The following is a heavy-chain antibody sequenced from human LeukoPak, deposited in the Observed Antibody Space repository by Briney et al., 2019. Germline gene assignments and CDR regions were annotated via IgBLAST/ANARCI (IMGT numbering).Heavy chain of an antibody. V-gene: IGHV3-30*02. D-gene: IGHD6-6*01. CDR2: IRYDGSNK. CDR1: GFTFSSYG. CDR3: AKDGIAARLRPFDY. Sequence: GGSLRLSCAASGFTFSSYGMHWVRQAPGKGLEWVAFIRYDGSNKYYADSVKGRFTISRDNSKNTLYLQMNSLRAEDTAVYYCAKDGIAARLRPFDYWGQGTLVTVSS. J-gene: IGHJ4*02.